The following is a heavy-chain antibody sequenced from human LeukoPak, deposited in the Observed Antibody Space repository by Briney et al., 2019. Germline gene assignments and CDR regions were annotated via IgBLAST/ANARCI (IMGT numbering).Heavy chain of an antibody. Sequence: PSETLSLTCAVYGGSFSSYYWGWIRQPPGKGLEWIGSIYYSGSTYYNPSLKSRVTISVDTSKNQFSLKLSSVTAADTAVYYCARLYLGSTVDAFDIWDQGTMVTVSS. CDR1: GGSFSSYY. J-gene: IGHJ3*02. V-gene: IGHV4-39*01. CDR2: IYYSGST. D-gene: IGHD2-8*01. CDR3: ARLYLGSTVDAFDI.